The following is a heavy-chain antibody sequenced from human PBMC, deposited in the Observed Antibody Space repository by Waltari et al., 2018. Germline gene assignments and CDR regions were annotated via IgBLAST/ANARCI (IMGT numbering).Heavy chain of an antibody. V-gene: IGHV1-2*02. D-gene: IGHD3-10*01. J-gene: IGHJ1*01. CDR1: GFSFTGNY. CDR3: ARDFSLYYYGARYFQP. Sequence: QVQLVQSGAEVRKPGASVNVSCKASGFSFTGNYIPWVRQAPGQGLEWMVWSNLNSGDTDLAPKFKGRVNMTRDTSIRTTYMELSRLRSDDTAVYYCARDFSLYYYGARYFQPWGQGTLVTVSS. CDR2: SNLNSGDT.